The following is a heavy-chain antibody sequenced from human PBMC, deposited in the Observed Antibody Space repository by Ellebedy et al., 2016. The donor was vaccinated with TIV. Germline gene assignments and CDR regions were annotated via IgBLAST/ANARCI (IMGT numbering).Heavy chain of an antibody. D-gene: IGHD2-15*01. Sequence: GESLKISCAASGFTFSNYWIHWVRQAPGKGLVWVSRINTDGTTTTYADSVKGRFTISRDNAKNSLYLQLNSLRVEETAVYYCARCVVAHAAFDIWGQGTLVTVSS. CDR1: GFTFSNYW. CDR2: INTDGTTT. CDR3: ARCVVAHAAFDI. J-gene: IGHJ3*02. V-gene: IGHV3-74*01.